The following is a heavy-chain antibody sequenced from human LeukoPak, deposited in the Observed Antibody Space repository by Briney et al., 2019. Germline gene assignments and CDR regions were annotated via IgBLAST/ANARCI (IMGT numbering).Heavy chain of an antibody. CDR2: ISGSGGST. CDR3: ATNGGQQPYLYGMDV. CDR1: GFTFSSDA. D-gene: IGHD6-13*01. V-gene: IGHV3-23*01. Sequence: GGSLRLSCAASGFTFSSDAMSWVRQAPGKGLEWVSAISGSGGSTYYADSVKGRFTISRDNSKNTLYLQMNSLRAEDTAVYYCATNGGQQPYLYGMDVWGQGTAVTVSS. J-gene: IGHJ6*02.